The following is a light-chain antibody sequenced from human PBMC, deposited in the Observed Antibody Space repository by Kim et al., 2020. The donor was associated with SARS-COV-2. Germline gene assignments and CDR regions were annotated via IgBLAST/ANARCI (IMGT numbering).Light chain of an antibody. CDR3: QRYDSYAKT. V-gene: IGKV1-5*03. CDR1: QSIDYR. J-gene: IGKJ1*01. CDR2: VAS. Sequence: ASAGDRVTITCRTSQSIDYRLAWYQHKPGTAPKLLIYVASSLEGGVPLRFSGSGSGTYFTLTINSLQPEDVATYYCQRYDSYAKTFGQGTKVDIK.